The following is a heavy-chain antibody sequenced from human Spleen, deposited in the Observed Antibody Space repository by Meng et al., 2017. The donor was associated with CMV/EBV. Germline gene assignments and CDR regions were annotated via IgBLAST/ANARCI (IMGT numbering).Heavy chain of an antibody. Sequence: QVQLQQWGAGLLKPSETLSLTRAVYGGSFSGCYWSWIRQPPGKGLEWIGEINHSGSTNYHPSLKSRVTISVDTSKNQFSLKLSSVTAADTAVYYCARSGSRIQLRPLDYWGQGTLVTVSS. CDR3: ARSGSRIQLRPLDY. D-gene: IGHD5-18*01. V-gene: IGHV4-34*01. J-gene: IGHJ4*02. CDR2: INHSGST. CDR1: GGSFSGCY.